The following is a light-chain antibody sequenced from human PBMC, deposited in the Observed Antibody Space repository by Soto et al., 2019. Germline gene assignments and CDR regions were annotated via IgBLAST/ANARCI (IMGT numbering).Light chain of an antibody. Sequence: QSVLTQPPSVSAAPRQKVTISCSGSSSNIGKSYVSWYQQVPGTVPKLLIYENDKRPSGIPDRFSGSPSGTSATLVITGLHTGEEADYYCAAWDNSLVAVLFGGGTKLTVL. CDR2: END. CDR3: AAWDNSLVAVL. J-gene: IGLJ3*02. CDR1: SSNIGKSY. V-gene: IGLV1-51*01.